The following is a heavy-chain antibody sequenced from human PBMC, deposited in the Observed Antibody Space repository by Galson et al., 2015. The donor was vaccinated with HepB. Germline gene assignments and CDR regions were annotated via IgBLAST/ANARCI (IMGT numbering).Heavy chain of an antibody. D-gene: IGHD2-21*02. CDR2: IKQDGSEK. CDR3: ARVACCYSTYYYGMDV. Sequence: SLRLSCAASGFTFSSYWMSWVRQAPGKGLEWVANIKQDGSEKYYVDSVKGRFTISRDNAKNSLYLQMNSLRAEDTAVYYCARVACCYSTYYYGMDVWGQGTTVTVSS. V-gene: IGHV3-7*03. CDR1: GFTFSSYW. J-gene: IGHJ6*02.